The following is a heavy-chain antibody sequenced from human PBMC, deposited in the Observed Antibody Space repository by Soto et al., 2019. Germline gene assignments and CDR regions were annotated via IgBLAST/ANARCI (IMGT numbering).Heavy chain of an antibody. CDR1: GYSISRYY. J-gene: IGHJ5*02. CDR3: ARRAVVAVTGSLDNWLDP. CDR2: VYSSGST. V-gene: IGHV4-59*01. D-gene: IGHD2-21*01. Sequence: PSETLSLTCTFSGYSISRYYCSWVRQPPGKGLEWIGYVYSSGSTNYNPSLKSRVTISVDTSRNQFSLKVNSVTAADTAVYYCARRAVVAVTGSLDNWLDPWGQGILVTVSS.